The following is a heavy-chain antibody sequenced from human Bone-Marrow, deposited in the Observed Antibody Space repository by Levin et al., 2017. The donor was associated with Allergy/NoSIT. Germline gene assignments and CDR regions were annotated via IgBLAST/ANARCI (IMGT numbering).Heavy chain of an antibody. CDR1: GFTFSSYG. CDR2: ISYDGSNK. V-gene: IGHV3-30*18. D-gene: IGHD6-19*01. CDR3: AKSFGSGWSIDY. Sequence: GESLKISCAASGFTFSSYGMHWVRQAPGKGLEWVAVISYDGSNKYYADSVKGRFTISRDNSKNTLYLQMNSLRAEDTAVYYCAKSFGSGWSIDYWGQGTLVTVSS. J-gene: IGHJ4*02.